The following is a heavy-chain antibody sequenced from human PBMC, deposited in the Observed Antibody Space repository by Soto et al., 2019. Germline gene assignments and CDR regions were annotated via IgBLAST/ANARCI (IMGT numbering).Heavy chain of an antibody. CDR3: ARGLDIVATMTTNWFDP. CDR2: IYYSGST. V-gene: IGHV4-61*01. Sequence: QVQLQESGPGLVKPSETLSLTCTVSGGSVSSGSYYWSWIRQPPGKGLEWIGYIYYSGSTNYNPSLKSRVTMSVDTSKNQFSLKLSSVTAADTAVYYCARGLDIVATMTTNWFDPWGQGTLVTVSS. D-gene: IGHD5-12*01. CDR1: GGSVSSGSYY. J-gene: IGHJ5*02.